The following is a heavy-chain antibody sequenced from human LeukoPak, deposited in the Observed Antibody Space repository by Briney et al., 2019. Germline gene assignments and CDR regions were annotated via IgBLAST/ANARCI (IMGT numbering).Heavy chain of an antibody. CDR2: ISAYNGNT. CDR1: GYTFTSYG. Sequence: GASVKVSCKASGYTFTSYGISWVRQAPGQGLEWMGWISAYNGNTNYAQKLQGRVTMTTDTSTSTAYMELRSLRSDDTAVYYCARDQPFSGGAPGDIVVVPAAIWGEDFDYWGQGTLVTVSS. CDR3: ARDQPFSGGAPGDIVVVPAAIWGEDFDY. J-gene: IGHJ4*02. D-gene: IGHD2-2*02. V-gene: IGHV1-18*01.